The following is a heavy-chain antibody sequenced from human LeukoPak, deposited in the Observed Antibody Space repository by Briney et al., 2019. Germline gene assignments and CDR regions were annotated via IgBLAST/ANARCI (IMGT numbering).Heavy chain of an antibody. J-gene: IGHJ4*02. Sequence: GGSLRLSCAASGFTLSSSWMHWVRQAPGKGLVWVSRINSDGGSTGYADSVKGRFTISRDNAKNTLYLQMNSLRAEDTALYYCARGGTSGSLIYWGQGTLVTVSS. CDR2: INSDGGST. D-gene: IGHD1-26*01. CDR1: GFTLSSSW. V-gene: IGHV3-74*01. CDR3: ARGGTSGSLIY.